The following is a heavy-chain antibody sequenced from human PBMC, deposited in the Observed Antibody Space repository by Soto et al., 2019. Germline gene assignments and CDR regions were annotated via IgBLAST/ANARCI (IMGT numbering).Heavy chain of an antibody. CDR2: ISYDGDNR. Sequence: GGSLRLSCAAAGFSFSHYAMHWVRQPPGKGLEWVALISYDGDNRYFSDSVRGRFTISRDNYKTTVHLEMNDLRLDDTATYYCVTTPPDSSNAFDIWGRGTLVTVSS. D-gene: IGHD3-22*01. V-gene: IGHV3-30-3*01. CDR1: GFSFSHYA. CDR3: VTTPPDSSNAFDI. J-gene: IGHJ5*02.